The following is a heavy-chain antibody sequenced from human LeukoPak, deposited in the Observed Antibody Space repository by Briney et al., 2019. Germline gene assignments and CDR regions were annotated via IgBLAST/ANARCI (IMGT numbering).Heavy chain of an antibody. CDR2: IYHSGST. CDR3: ARVHSGSYRGDY. D-gene: IGHD1-26*01. CDR1: GGSISSGDYY. Sequence: ASETLSLTCTVSGGSISSGDYYWGWIRQPPGKGLEWIGSIYHSGSTYYNPSLKSRVTISVDTSKNQFSLKLSSVTAADTAVYYCARVHSGSYRGDYWGQGTLVTVSS. J-gene: IGHJ4*02. V-gene: IGHV4-39*07.